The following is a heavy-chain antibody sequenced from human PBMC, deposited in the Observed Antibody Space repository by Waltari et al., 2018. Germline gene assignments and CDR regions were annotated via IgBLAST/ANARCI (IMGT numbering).Heavy chain of an antibody. J-gene: IGHJ6*02. D-gene: IGHD3-9*01. V-gene: IGHV4-34*01. CDR1: GGSFSGYY. CDR3: ASLRRVLRYFDWLGGVRGMDV. CDR2: INHSGST. Sequence: QVQLQQWGAGLLKPSETLSLTCAVYGGSFSGYYWSWIRQPPGKGLEWMGEINHSGSTNYCPSLKSRVTISVDTSKNQFSLKLSSVTAADTAVYYCASLRRVLRYFDWLGGVRGMDVWGQGTTVTVSS.